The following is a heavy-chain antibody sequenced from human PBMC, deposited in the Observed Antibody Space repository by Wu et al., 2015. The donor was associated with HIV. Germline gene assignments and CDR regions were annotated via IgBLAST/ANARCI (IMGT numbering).Heavy chain of an antibody. CDR1: GYTFTSHY. Sequence: QVHLVQSGAEVKKPGASVRISCKASGYTFTSHYIHWVRQAPGQGLERMGMINPSAGSTYYTQKFQGRVTMTRDTSTSTVYMELSSLRSGDTAVYYCARERARTLGSYFPYDAFDIWGQGTMVIVSS. D-gene: IGHD1-26*01. V-gene: IGHV1-46*01. CDR2: INPSAGST. J-gene: IGHJ3*02. CDR3: ARERARTLGSYFPYDAFDI.